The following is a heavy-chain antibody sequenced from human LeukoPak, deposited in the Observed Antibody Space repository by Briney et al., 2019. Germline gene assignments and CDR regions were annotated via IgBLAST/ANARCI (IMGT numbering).Heavy chain of an antibody. CDR2: ISYDGSNK. CDR1: GFTFSSYG. CDR3: AKGGQWLDLDY. J-gene: IGHJ4*02. Sequence: GRSLRLSCAASGFTFSSYGMHWVRQAPGKGLEWVAVISYDGSNKYYADSVKGRFTISRDNSKNTLYLQMNSLRAEDTAVYYCAKGGQWLDLDYWGQGTLVTVSS. D-gene: IGHD6-19*01. V-gene: IGHV3-30*18.